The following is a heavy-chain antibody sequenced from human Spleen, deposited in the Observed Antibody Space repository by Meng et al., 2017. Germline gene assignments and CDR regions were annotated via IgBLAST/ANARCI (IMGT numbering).Heavy chain of an antibody. D-gene: IGHD4-23*01. CDR1: GFSLSTSGVG. Sequence: HIPVKESGPTLVTPTQTLPLTCTFSGFSLSTSGVGGGWIRQPPGKALEWLALIYWDDDKRYSPSLKSRLTITKDTSKNQVVLTMTNMDPVDTATYYCTHSLYGGTSDPWGQGTLVTVSS. CDR3: THSLYGGTSDP. J-gene: IGHJ5*02. V-gene: IGHV2-5*02. CDR2: IYWDDDK.